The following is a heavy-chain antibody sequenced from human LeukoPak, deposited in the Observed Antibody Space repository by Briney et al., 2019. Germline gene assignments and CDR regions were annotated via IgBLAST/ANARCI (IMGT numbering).Heavy chain of an antibody. Sequence: PVASVKVSCKASGYTFTGYYMHCVRQAPGQGLECMGWINPNSGGTNYSQKSQGRVTMHRDTPISTAHMELSRLRSGATAVFYCARVRQLPTHHHQFDYWGQGTLVTVSS. D-gene: IGHD2-2*01. V-gene: IGHV1-2*02. CDR3: ARVRQLPTHHHQFDY. CDR2: INPNSGGT. CDR1: GYTFTGYY. J-gene: IGHJ4*02.